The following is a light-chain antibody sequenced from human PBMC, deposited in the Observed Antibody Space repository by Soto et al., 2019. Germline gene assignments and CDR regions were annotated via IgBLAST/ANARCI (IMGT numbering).Light chain of an antibody. CDR3: QQVNVYPST. V-gene: IGKV3-20*01. Sequence: EIVLTQSPGTLSLSPVERATLSCRASQSVSSSYLAWYQQKPGQAPRLLIYGASSRATGIPDRFSGSGSGTDFTLTISSLQPEDFATYYCQQVNVYPSTFGGGTKV. J-gene: IGKJ4*01. CDR2: GAS. CDR1: QSVSSSY.